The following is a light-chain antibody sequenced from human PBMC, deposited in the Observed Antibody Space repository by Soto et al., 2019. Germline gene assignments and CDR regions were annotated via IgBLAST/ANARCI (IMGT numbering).Light chain of an antibody. CDR1: QSVLYNSNNKNY. CDR3: QQYYSTPLYT. J-gene: IGKJ2*01. V-gene: IGKV4-1*01. Sequence: DIVMTQSPDSLAVSLGERATINCKSSQSVLYNSNNKNYLAWYQQKPGQPPKLLIYWASTRESGVPDRSSGSGSGTDFTLTISGLQAEDVAVYYCQQYYSTPLYTFGQGTKLEIK. CDR2: WAS.